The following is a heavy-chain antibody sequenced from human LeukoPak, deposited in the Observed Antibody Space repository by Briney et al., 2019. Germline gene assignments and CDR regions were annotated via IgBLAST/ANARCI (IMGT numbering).Heavy chain of an antibody. CDR3: ARGVRDIVVVVAATAANFDY. D-gene: IGHD2-15*01. V-gene: IGHV4-34*01. CDR1: GGSISSYY. Sequence: SETLSLTCTVSGGSISSYYWSWIRQPPGKGLEWIGEINHSGSTNYNPSLKSRVTISVDTSKNQFSLKLSSVTAADTAVYYCARGVRDIVVVVAATAANFDYWGQGTLVTVSS. J-gene: IGHJ4*02. CDR2: INHSGST.